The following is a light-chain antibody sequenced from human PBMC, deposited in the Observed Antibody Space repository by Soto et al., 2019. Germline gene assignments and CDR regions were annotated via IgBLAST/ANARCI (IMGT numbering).Light chain of an antibody. CDR3: QQRSNWPQVT. J-gene: IGKJ4*01. CDR1: QSVSSN. CDR2: GAS. V-gene: IGKV3-15*01. Sequence: EIVMTQSPATLSVSPGERATLSCRASQSVSSNLAWYQQKPGQAPRLLIYGASTRATGIPARFSGSGSGTDFTLTISSLDPADFAVYYCQQRSNWPQVTFGGGTKVDIK.